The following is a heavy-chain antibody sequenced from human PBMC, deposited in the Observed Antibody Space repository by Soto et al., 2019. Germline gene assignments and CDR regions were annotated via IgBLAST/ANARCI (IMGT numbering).Heavy chain of an antibody. D-gene: IGHD4-4*01. CDR2: TSNDGNKK. Sequence: QVQLVESGGGVVQPGRSLRLSCAASGFTFSSYGMHWVRQAPGKGLEWVAVTSNDGNKKYYADSVKGRFTSSRDNYKNTLYLQMNSLRDEDTAVYYCAKSHYSDTDYYYQGMDVWGQGTTVTVSS. CDR1: GFTFSSYG. V-gene: IGHV3-30*18. CDR3: AKSHYSDTDYYYQGMDV. J-gene: IGHJ6*02.